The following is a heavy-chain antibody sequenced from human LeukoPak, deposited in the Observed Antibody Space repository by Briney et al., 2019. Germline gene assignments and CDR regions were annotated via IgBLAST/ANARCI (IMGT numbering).Heavy chain of an antibody. J-gene: IGHJ5*02. D-gene: IGHD6-19*01. CDR2: ISGSGGST. CDR3: AREMLAAVAAQS. CDR1: GFTFSSYG. V-gene: IGHV3-23*01. Sequence: GGSLRLSCAASGFTFSSYGMSWVRQAPGKGLEWVSAISGSGGSTYYADSVKGRFTIFRDNSKNTLYLQMNSLRAEDTAVYYCAREMLAAVAAQSWGQGTLVTVSS.